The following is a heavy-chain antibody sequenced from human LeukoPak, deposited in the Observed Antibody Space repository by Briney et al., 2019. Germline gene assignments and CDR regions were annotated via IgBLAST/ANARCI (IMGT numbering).Heavy chain of an antibody. Sequence: ASVKVSCKASGYTFINYDINWVRQATGQGLEWMGWMNPNSGNTGYAQKFQGRVTMTTDTSTSTAYMELRSLRSDDTAVYYCAREMGAANFDYWGQGTLVTVSS. CDR2: MNPNSGNT. J-gene: IGHJ4*02. CDR1: GYTFINYD. D-gene: IGHD1-26*01. V-gene: IGHV1-8*02. CDR3: AREMGAANFDY.